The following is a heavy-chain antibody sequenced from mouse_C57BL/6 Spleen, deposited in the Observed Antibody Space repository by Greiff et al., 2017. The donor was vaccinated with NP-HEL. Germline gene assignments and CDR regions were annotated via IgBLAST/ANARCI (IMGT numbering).Heavy chain of an antibody. D-gene: IGHD1-1*01. CDR1: GFTFSSYA. CDR2: ISDGGSYT. J-gene: IGHJ1*03. CDR3: ASPHYYGSSYNWYFDV. V-gene: IGHV5-4*03. Sequence: EVKVVESGGGLVKPGGSLKLSCAASGFTFSSYAMSWVRQTPEKRLEWVATISDGGSYTYYPDNVKGRFTISRDNAKNNLYLQMSHLKSEDTAMYYCASPHYYGSSYNWYFDVWGTGTTVTVSS.